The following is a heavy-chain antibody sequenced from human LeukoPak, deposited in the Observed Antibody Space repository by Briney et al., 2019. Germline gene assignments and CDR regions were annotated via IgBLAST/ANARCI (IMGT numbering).Heavy chain of an antibody. Sequence: ASVKVSCKASGYTFTSYAIHWVRRAPGQRLEWMGWINAGNGNTKYSQEFQGRVTITSDTSASTAYMDLSSLTSEDMAVYYCARTRDYGGNWGFDYWGQGTLVTVSS. V-gene: IGHV1-3*03. D-gene: IGHD4-23*01. CDR2: INAGNGNT. J-gene: IGHJ4*02. CDR3: ARTRDYGGNWGFDY. CDR1: GYTFTSYA.